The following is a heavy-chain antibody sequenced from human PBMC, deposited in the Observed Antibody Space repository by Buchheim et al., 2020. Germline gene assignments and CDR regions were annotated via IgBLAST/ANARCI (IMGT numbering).Heavy chain of an antibody. CDR2: VHSSGST. V-gene: IGHV4-61*02. CDR3: AREGGSCSGGSCYSYFDY. Sequence: QVQLQESGPGLVKPSQTLSLTCTVSGGSISSGSFYWSWIRQPAGKGLEWIGRVHSSGSTYYSPSLKSRVTISVATSKNPFSLKLSSVAAADTAVYYCAREGGSCSGGSCYSYFDYWDQGTL. D-gene: IGHD2-15*01. CDR1: GGSISSGSFY. J-gene: IGHJ4*02.